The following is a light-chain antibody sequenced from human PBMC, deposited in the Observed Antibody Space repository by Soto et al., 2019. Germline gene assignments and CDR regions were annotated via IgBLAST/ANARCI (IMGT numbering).Light chain of an antibody. CDR3: QQYNSYPLT. V-gene: IGKV1-5*03. CDR1: QSISSW. CDR2: KAS. Sequence: DIQMTQSPSTLSASVGDRVTITCRASQSISSWLAWYQQKPGKAPKLLIYKASSLESGVPSRFSDSGSGPEYTLTISSLQPEDFATYYCQQYNSYPLTGGGGTKVAIK. J-gene: IGKJ4*01.